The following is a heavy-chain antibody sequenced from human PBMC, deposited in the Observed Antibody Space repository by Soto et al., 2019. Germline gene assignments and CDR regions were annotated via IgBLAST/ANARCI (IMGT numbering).Heavy chain of an antibody. CDR2: IYYSGST. J-gene: IGHJ6*02. CDR1: GGSISSSSYY. D-gene: IGHD3-22*01. CDR3: AFTTIPYYYYYGMDV. Sequence: SETLSLTCTVSGGSISSSSYYWGWIRQPPGKGLEWIGSIYYSGSTYYNPSLKSRVTISVDTSKNQFSLKLSSVTAADTAVYYCAFTTIPYYYYYGMDVWGQGTTVTVSS. V-gene: IGHV4-39*01.